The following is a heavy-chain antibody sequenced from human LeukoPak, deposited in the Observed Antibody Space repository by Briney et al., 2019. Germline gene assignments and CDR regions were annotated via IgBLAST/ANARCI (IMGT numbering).Heavy chain of an antibody. CDR3: ARVTYYYDSSGSRVSYFDY. CDR2: ISSSSTTI. V-gene: IGHV3-48*01. Sequence: GGSLRLSCAASGFTFSRYSMNWVRQAPGKGLESVSYISSSSTTIYYADSVKGRFTISRDNAKNSLYLQMSSLRAEDTAVYYCARVTYYYDSSGSRVSYFDYWGQGTLVTVSS. CDR1: GFTFSRYS. D-gene: IGHD3-22*01. J-gene: IGHJ4*02.